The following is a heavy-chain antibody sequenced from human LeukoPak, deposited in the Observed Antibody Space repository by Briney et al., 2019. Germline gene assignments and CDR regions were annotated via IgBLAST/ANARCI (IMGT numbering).Heavy chain of an antibody. CDR3: ARYRFDRSYGSGSYYYYYYYMDV. Sequence: SETLSLTCTVSGGSISSSSYYWGWIRQPPGKGLEWIGSIYYSGSTYYNPSLKSRVTISVDTSKNQFSLKLSSVTAADTAVYYCARYRFDRSYGSGSYYYYYYYMDVWGKGTTVTVSS. D-gene: IGHD3-10*01. J-gene: IGHJ6*03. V-gene: IGHV4-39*07. CDR2: IYYSGST. CDR1: GGSISSSSYY.